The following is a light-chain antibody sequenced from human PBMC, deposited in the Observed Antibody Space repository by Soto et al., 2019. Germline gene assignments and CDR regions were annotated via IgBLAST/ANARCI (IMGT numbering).Light chain of an antibody. V-gene: IGLV1-40*01. CDR1: SSNIGAGYD. Sequence: QSVLTQPPSVSGAPGQRVAISCAGTSSNIGAGYDVDWYQHLPGTAPKLLIFGNINRPAGVPDRFSGSKSGTSASLAITGLQAADEGYYYCQTYDTGVSGSIFGGGTKVTVL. CDR2: GNI. J-gene: IGLJ2*01. CDR3: QTYDTGVSGSI.